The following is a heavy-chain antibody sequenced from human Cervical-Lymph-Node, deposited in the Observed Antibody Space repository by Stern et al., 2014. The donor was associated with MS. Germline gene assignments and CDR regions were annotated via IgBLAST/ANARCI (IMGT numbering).Heavy chain of an antibody. CDR3: ALSSETSDRWYSLGYDL. CDR2: IFPVFGTP. J-gene: IGHJ5*02. D-gene: IGHD6-13*01. CDR1: GGTFSKFP. V-gene: IGHV1-69*01. Sequence: VQLVQSGDEVTKPGSSVKVSCKASGGTFSKFPSSWVRQAPGQGLEWMGGIFPVFGTPTYAQEFRGMVTITADVSTSTVYMELSSLRSDDTAVYYCALSSETSDRWYSLGYDLWGQGTLVTVSS.